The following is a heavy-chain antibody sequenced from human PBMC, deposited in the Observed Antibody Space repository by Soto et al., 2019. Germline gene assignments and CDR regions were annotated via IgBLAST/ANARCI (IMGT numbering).Heavy chain of an antibody. CDR2: IYHSGST. D-gene: IGHD3-10*01. CDR3: ARSEFP. Sequence: SEALSLTCAGSGGSISRGGYSWSRIRQPPGKGLEWIGYIYHSGSTHYDPSLKSRVTISVDTSKNQFSMKLTSVTAADTAVYYCARSEFPSAQRTPVTVSS. V-gene: IGHV4-30-2*05. CDR1: GGSISRGGYS. J-gene: IGHJ5*02.